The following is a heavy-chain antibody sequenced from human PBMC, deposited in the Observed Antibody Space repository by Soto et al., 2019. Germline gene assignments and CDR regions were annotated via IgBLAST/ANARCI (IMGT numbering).Heavy chain of an antibody. J-gene: IGHJ5*02. D-gene: IGHD3-22*01. CDR2: IYYSGST. CDR3: ARAVIVVAYPLSWFDP. CDR1: GGSISSYY. Sequence: SETLSLTCTVSGGSISSYYWSWIRQPPGKGLEWIGYIYYSGSTNYNPSLKSRVTISVDTSKNQFSLKLSSVTAADTAVYYCARAVIVVAYPLSWFDPWGQGTLVTVSS. V-gene: IGHV4-59*01.